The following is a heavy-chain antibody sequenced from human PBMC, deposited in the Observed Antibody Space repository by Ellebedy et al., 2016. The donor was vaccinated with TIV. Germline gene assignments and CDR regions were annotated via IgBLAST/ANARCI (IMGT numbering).Heavy chain of an antibody. J-gene: IGHJ5*02. Sequence: GGSLRLSXAASGLTFSSFAMSWVRQAPGKGLEWVSSISGSGGRTYYPDSVKGRFTISRDNSKNTLYLQMNSLRAEDTAVYYCAKVPAGAPGNWFNPWGQGTLVTVSS. D-gene: IGHD1-14*01. CDR2: ISGSGGRT. CDR1: GLTFSSFA. CDR3: AKVPAGAPGNWFNP. V-gene: IGHV3-23*01.